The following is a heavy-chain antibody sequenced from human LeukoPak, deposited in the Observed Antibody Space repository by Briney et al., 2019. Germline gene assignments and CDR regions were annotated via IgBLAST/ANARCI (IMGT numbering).Heavy chain of an antibody. D-gene: IGHD2-2*02. J-gene: IGHJ5*02. CDR2: IYCSGST. CDR3: ASRCSSTSCYILLSQDWFDP. V-gene: IGHV4-39*01. Sequence: PSETLSLTCTVYGCSISSSSYYWGWIRQPPGKGLEWIGSIYCSGSTYYNPSLKSRVTISVDTSKNQFSLKLSSVTAADTAVYYRASRCSSTSCYILLSQDWFDPWGQGTLVTVSS. CDR1: GCSISSSSYY.